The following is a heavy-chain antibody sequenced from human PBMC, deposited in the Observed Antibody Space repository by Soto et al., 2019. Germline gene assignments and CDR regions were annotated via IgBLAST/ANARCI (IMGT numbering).Heavy chain of an antibody. CDR2: ISYEGSNE. J-gene: IGHJ4*02. CDR3: AKDYRAAGPPYFDY. Sequence: GSLRLSCAASGFTFSSYGMHWVRQAPGKGLEWVAVISYEGSNEYYADSVKGRFTISRDNSKNTLYLQMNSLRAEDTAVYYCAKDYRAAGPPYFDYCGQGPLVTVYS. D-gene: IGHD6-13*01. CDR1: GFTFSSYG. V-gene: IGHV3-30*18.